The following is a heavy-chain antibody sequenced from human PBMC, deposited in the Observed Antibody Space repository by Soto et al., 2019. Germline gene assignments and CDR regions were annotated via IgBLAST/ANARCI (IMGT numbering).Heavy chain of an antibody. Sequence: EVHLVESGGGLVQPGGSLRLSCAASGFTFSNYWMRWVRQAPGKGLEWVANIKHDGSEKYYVDSVKGRFTISRDNAKNSLYLQMNSLRAEDTDVYYCARDEGGGWYLDTYWGQGTLVTVSS. CDR3: ARDEGGGWYLDTY. D-gene: IGHD6-19*01. V-gene: IGHV3-7*01. CDR1: GFTFSNYW. CDR2: IKHDGSEK. J-gene: IGHJ4*02.